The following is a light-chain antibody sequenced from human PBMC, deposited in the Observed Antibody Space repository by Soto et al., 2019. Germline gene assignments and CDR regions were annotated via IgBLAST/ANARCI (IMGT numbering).Light chain of an antibody. CDR3: QQSDSLPIT. Sequence: DIQMTQSPASLSASVGDRVTITCRATQDISNYLNWYQQRPGKAPKILIYDASNLERGVPSRFSGTRSGTHFTFAITSQQPEDVTTYYCQQSDSLPITFGQGTRLEI. V-gene: IGKV1-33*01. CDR2: DAS. J-gene: IGKJ5*01. CDR1: QDISNY.